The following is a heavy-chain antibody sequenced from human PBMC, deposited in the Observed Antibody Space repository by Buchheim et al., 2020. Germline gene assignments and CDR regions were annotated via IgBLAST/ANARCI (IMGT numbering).Heavy chain of an antibody. V-gene: IGHV4-59*01. CDR3: ARGGYSSSSPIDY. Sequence: QVQLQESGPGLVKPSETLSLTCTVSGGSISSYHWSWIRQPPGKGLEWVGFIYYSGSTSYNPSLKSRVTISVETSQNQFSLKLTSVTAADTAVYYCARGGYSSSSPIDYWGQGTL. CDR1: GGSISSYH. D-gene: IGHD6-6*01. CDR2: IYYSGST. J-gene: IGHJ4*02.